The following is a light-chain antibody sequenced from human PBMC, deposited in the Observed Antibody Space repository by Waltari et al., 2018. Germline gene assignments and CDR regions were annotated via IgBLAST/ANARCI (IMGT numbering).Light chain of an antibody. Sequence: QSALTQPASVSGSPGQSITISCTGTSSDVGGYNYVSWYQQHPGKVPKLLIFDVSNRPSGVLNRFSGSKSGNTASLTISGLQAEDESDYYCCSFTSRSTWVFGGGTKLTVL. V-gene: IGLV2-14*01. J-gene: IGLJ3*02. CDR1: SSDVGGYNY. CDR3: CSFTSRSTWV. CDR2: DVS.